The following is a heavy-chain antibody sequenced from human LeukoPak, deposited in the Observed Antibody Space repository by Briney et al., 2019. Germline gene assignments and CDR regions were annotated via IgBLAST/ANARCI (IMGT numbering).Heavy chain of an antibody. J-gene: IGHJ4*02. CDR1: RFTFSNYW. CDR3: ARDDDYYDSSGYYYDYFDY. D-gene: IGHD3-22*01. Sequence: PGGSLRLSCAASRFTFSNYWMHWVRQAPGKGLVWVSRINSDGSSISYADSVKGRFTISRDNAKNSLYVQMNSLRAEDTAVYYCARDDDYYDSSGYYYDYFDYWGQGTLVTVSS. V-gene: IGHV3-74*01. CDR2: INSDGSSI.